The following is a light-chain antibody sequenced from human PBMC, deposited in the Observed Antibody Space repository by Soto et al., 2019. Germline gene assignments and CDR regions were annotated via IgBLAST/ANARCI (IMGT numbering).Light chain of an antibody. CDR3: MQALQTPIT. CDR1: QSLLHSNGYNY. V-gene: IGKV2-28*01. CDR2: LGS. J-gene: IGKJ5*01. Sequence: DIVMTQSPISLPVTAGEPASISCRSSQSLLHSNGYNYLDWYLQKPGQSPQLLIYLGSNRASGVPDRFSGSGSGTDFTLKISRVEAEDVGVYYCMQALQTPITFGQGTRLEI.